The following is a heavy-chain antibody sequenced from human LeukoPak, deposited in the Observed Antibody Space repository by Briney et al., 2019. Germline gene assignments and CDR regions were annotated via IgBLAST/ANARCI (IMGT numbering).Heavy chain of an antibody. J-gene: IGHJ5*02. CDR3: ARDLRYDFWSGPHNWFDP. V-gene: IGHV3-30-3*01. CDR1: GFTFSSYA. CDR2: ISYDGSNK. D-gene: IGHD3-3*01. Sequence: GRSLRLSCAASGFTFSSYAMHWVRQAPGKGLEWVAVISYDGSNKYSADSVKGRFTISRDNSKNTLYLQMNSLRAEDTAVYYCARDLRYDFWSGPHNWFDPWGQGTLVTVSS.